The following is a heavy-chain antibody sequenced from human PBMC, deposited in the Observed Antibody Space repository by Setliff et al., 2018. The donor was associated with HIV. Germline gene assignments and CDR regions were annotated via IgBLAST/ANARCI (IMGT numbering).Heavy chain of an antibody. CDR1: GYSINSSHF. Sequence: PSETLSLTCTVSGYSINSSHFWGWIRQPPGKGLEWVGSIYHSGNTHYNPSLKSRVTISVDTSKNQFSLKLSSVTAADTAVYYCARDKTYCNYSRCSRAGWYFDLWGRGTLGTVS. J-gene: IGHJ2*01. CDR3: ARDKTYCNYSRCSRAGWYFDL. V-gene: IGHV4-38-2*02. CDR2: IYHSGNT. D-gene: IGHD2-2*01.